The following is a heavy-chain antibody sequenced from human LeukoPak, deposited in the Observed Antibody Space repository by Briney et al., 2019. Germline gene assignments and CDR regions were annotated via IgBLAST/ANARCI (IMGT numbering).Heavy chain of an antibody. CDR3: TRDALFGSGRTHLGF. V-gene: IGHV3-7*04. J-gene: IGHJ4*02. D-gene: IGHD3-10*01. CDR2: IKHDGSEA. CDR1: EFTFNRYW. Sequence: SGGSLRLSCAASEFTFNRYWMSWVRQAPGKGLEWVANIKHDGSEAHYVDSVKGRFTISRDNAKNSLSLQMNSLNVDDTGVYFCTRDALFGSGRTHLGFWSQGTLVSVSS.